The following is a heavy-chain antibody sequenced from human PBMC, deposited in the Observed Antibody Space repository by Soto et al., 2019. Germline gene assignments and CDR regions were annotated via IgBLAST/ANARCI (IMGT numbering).Heavy chain of an antibody. J-gene: IGHJ4*02. CDR1: GFTFCSYG. Sequence: QAQMVESGGGVVPPGRSLRLSCAASGFTFCSYGMHWVRQAPGTGLEWVAVISYDGGLQHYSDSVKGRFTIYRDNSKNMVLLQMNSLRAEDTAVYYCVSDRGYGHASVPYSWGQGTLVSVSS. CDR3: VSDRGYGHASVPYS. D-gene: IGHD5-18*01. CDR2: ISYDGGLQ. V-gene: IGHV3-30*03.